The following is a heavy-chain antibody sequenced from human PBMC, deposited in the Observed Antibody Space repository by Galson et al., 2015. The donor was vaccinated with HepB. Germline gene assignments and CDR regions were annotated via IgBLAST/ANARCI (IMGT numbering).Heavy chain of an antibody. J-gene: IGHJ4*02. CDR3: AKAQGGMSYSSGWYYDY. CDR2: ISYDGSNK. Sequence: SLRLSCAASGFTFSSYGMHWVRQAPGKGLEWVAVISYDGSNKYYADSVKGRFTISRDNSKNTLYLQMNSLRAEDTAVYYCAKAQGGMSYSSGWYYDYWGQGTLVTVSS. CDR1: GFTFSSYG. V-gene: IGHV3-30*18. D-gene: IGHD6-19*01.